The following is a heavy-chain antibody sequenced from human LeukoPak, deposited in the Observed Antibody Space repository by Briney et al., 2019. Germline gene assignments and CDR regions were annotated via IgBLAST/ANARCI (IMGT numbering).Heavy chain of an antibody. CDR1: GYTFTSYG. V-gene: IGHV1-18*01. D-gene: IGHD4-17*01. CDR2: ISAYNGNT. J-gene: IGHJ4*02. CDR3: ARDKATVTHNVGPPGY. Sequence: GASVKVSCKASGYTFTSYGISWVRQAPGQGLEWMRWISAYNGNTNYAQKLQGRVTMTTDTSTSTAYMELRSLRSDDTAVYYCARDKATVTHNVGPPGYWGQGTLVTVSS.